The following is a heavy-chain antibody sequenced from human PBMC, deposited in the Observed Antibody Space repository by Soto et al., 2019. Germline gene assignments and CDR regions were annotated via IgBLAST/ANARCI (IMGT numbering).Heavy chain of an antibody. CDR3: ARVDDDIWGPYLSGQY. Sequence: QVQLIQSGPEVKRPGASVKLSCKASGYTFADYGIIWVRQAPGQGLEWVAWIASNTGNTDYARNLRGRVTVTTDTYTNTAFLDMRSLTSDDTAFYYSARVDDDIWGPYLSGQYWGQGTLVTVSS. D-gene: IGHD3-16*02. V-gene: IGHV1-18*04. J-gene: IGHJ1*01. CDR1: GYTFADYG. CDR2: IASNTGNT.